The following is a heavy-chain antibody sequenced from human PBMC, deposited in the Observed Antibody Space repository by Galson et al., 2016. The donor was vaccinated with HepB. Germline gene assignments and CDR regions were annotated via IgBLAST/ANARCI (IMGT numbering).Heavy chain of an antibody. CDR3: ARLRGNALRYFDL. D-gene: IGHD4-23*01. CDR2: LHSGGLT. Sequence: LSLTCTVSGDSVSSVSYYWSWIRQTPRKGLEWIAYLHSGGLTNYNPSLKSRVTISIDTSKNQFSLELTSVTAADTALYWCARLRGNALRYFDLWGRGTLVSVSS. V-gene: IGHV4-61*01. CDR1: GDSVSSVSYY. J-gene: IGHJ2*01.